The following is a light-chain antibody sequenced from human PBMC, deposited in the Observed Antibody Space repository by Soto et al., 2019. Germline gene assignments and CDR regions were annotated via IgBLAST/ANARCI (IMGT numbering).Light chain of an antibody. CDR1: SSDVGGYNY. J-gene: IGLJ1*01. CDR2: EVS. CDR3: SSYTSSSTRVYV. V-gene: IGLV2-14*01. Sequence: QSVLTQPASVSGSPGQSITTSCTGTSSDVGGYNYVSWYQQHPGKAPKLMIYEVSNRPSGVSNRFSGSKSGNTASLTISGLQAEDEADYYCSSYTSSSTRVYVFGTGTKVTVL.